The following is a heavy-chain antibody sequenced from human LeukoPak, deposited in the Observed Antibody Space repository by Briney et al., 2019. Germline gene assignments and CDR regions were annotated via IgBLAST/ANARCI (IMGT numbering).Heavy chain of an antibody. CDR1: GFTFSSYG. J-gene: IGHJ4*02. D-gene: IGHD6-13*01. V-gene: IGHV3-30*18. CDR3: AKTYSSSWSIFDY. Sequence: PGRSLRLSCAASGFTFSSYGMHWVRQAPGKGLEWVAVISYDGSNKYYADSVKGRFTISRDNSKNTLYPQMNSLRAEDTAVYYCAKTYSSSWSIFDYWGQGTLVTVSS. CDR2: ISYDGSNK.